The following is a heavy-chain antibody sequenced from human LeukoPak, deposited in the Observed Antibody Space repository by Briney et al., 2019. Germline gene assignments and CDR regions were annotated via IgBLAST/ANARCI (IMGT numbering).Heavy chain of an antibody. J-gene: IGHJ4*02. CDR2: MNPISGNT. V-gene: IGHV1-8*01. CDR1: GYTFTNYD. Sequence: ASVKVSCKASGYTFTNYDINWVRQATGQGLEWMGWMNPISGNTGYAQRFQGRVTMTRDTSITAAYMELSSLRSEDSAVYYCARDRYYYDSSGYQPLDYWGQGTLVTVSS. D-gene: IGHD3-22*01. CDR3: ARDRYYYDSSGYQPLDY.